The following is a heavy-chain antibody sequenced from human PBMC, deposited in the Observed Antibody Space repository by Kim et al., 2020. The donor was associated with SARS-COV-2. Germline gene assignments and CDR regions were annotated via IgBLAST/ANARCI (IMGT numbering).Heavy chain of an antibody. CDR2: INYSGRA. CDR1: GESFSGFY. Sequence: SETLSLTCAVYGESFSGFYWTWIRQPPGKGLEWIGEINYSGRANYYPSLESRVTISADTSKNQVSLRQTSASAADTALYYCARRDMKRGIDYWGQGTLVTVSP. D-gene: IGHD3-10*01. V-gene: IGHV4-34*01. J-gene: IGHJ4*02. CDR3: ARRDMKRGIDY.